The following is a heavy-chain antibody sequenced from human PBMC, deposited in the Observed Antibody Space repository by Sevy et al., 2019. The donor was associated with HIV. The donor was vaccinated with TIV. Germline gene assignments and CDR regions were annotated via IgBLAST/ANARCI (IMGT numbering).Heavy chain of an antibody. V-gene: IGHV3-30-3*01. D-gene: IGHD3-10*01. CDR1: GFTFSSYA. Sequence: GESLKISCAASGFTFSSYAMHWVRQAPGKGLEWVAVISYDGSNKYYADSVKGRFTISRDNSKNTLYLQMNSLRAEDTAVYYCAGNGGSGSYFDYWGQGTLVTVSS. CDR3: AGNGGSGSYFDY. CDR2: ISYDGSNK. J-gene: IGHJ4*02.